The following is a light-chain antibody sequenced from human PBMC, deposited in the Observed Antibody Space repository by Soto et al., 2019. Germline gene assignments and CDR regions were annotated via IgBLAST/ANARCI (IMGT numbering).Light chain of an antibody. CDR3: QQYNNWPQT. CDR2: GAS. V-gene: IGKV3-15*01. CDR1: QSVSSN. J-gene: IGKJ1*01. Sequence: EIVMTQSPAPLSVSPGERATLSCRASQSVSSNLAWYQQKPGQAPRLIIYGASTRATGIPARFSGSGSGTEFTLTISSLQSEDVAVYYCQQYNNWPQTLGQGTKVDIK.